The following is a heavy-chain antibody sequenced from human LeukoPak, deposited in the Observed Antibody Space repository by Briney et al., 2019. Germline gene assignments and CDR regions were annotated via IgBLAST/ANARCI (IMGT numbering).Heavy chain of an antibody. CDR3: AREIHYGDYVLWFDP. CDR1: GFTVSSNY. CDR2: IYSGGST. J-gene: IGHJ5*02. Sequence: PGGSLRLSCAASGFTVSSNYMSWVRQAPGKGLEWVSVIYSGGSTYYADSVKGRFTISRDNSKNTLYLQMNSLRAEDTAVYYCAREIHYGDYVLWFDPWGQGTLVTVSS. D-gene: IGHD4-17*01. V-gene: IGHV3-53*01.